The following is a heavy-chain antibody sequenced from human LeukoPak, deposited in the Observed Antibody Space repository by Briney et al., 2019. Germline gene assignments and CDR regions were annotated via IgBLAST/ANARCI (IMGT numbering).Heavy chain of an antibody. J-gene: IGHJ4*02. CDR3: AKRSGYTTGWFFDF. CDR2: ISGSGDNT. D-gene: IGHD6-19*01. Sequence: GGSLKLFCAASGFSFSSYAMSWVRQAPGKGLEWVSSISGSGDNTYYAESAKGRFTISRDNSKNTLFLQMNSLRAEDTAVFYCAKRSGYTTGWFFDFWGQGTLVTVSS. V-gene: IGHV3-23*01. CDR1: GFSFSSYA.